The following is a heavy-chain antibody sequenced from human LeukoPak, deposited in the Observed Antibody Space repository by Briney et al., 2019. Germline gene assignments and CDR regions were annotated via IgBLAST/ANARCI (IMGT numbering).Heavy chain of an antibody. J-gene: IGHJ6*03. V-gene: IGHV3-48*01. Sequence: HTGGSLRLSCAASGFTFSSYSMNWVRQAPGKGLEWISNISTSSDTIYYADSVKGRFTISRDNGKNSLYLQMNSLRADDTAVYYCARRVVPTAWTSTYYYYMDVWGKGTTVTVSS. CDR1: GFTFSSYS. CDR2: ISTSSDTI. D-gene: IGHD2-2*01. CDR3: ARRVVPTAWTSTYYYYMDV.